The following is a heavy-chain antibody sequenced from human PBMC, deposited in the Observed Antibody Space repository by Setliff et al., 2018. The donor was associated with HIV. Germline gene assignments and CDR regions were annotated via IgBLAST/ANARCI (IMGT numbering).Heavy chain of an antibody. CDR3: ARGKRGAITMVRGVVILVRWFDP. D-gene: IGHD3-10*01. Sequence: SETLSLTCAVYSESLRGYYWSWIRQPPGRGLEWIGEINHGGSTNYNPSLKSRTTMSIDTSKNQFSLKLTSVTAADTAVYYCARGKRGAITMVRGVVILVRWFDPWGQGTLVTVSS. CDR2: INHGGST. J-gene: IGHJ5*02. V-gene: IGHV4-34*01. CDR1: SESLRGYY.